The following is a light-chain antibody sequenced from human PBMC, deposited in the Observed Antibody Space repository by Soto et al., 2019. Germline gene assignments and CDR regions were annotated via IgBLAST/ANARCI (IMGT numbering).Light chain of an antibody. Sequence: EIVLTQSPGTLSLSPGERATLSCRASQSVSSSWLAWYQQKPGQAPRLLIYGPSSRATGVPDRFSGSGSGTDFTLTITRLEPEDSAVFYCQQYGGPPWTFGQGTKVEIK. J-gene: IGKJ1*01. CDR2: GPS. V-gene: IGKV3-20*01. CDR1: QSVSSSW. CDR3: QQYGGPPWT.